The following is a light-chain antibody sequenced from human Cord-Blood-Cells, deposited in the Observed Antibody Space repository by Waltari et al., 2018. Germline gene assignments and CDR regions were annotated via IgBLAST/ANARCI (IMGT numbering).Light chain of an antibody. V-gene: IGKV1-39*01. CDR3: QQRYSTPPFT. CDR2: AAS. Sequence: DIQMIHSPSSLSASVGDRVTITCRAIQSISSYLNWNQQKPAKAPKLLIYAASSLQSGVPSRFSGSGSGTDFTLTISSLQPEDFATYYCQQRYSTPPFTFGPGTKVDIK. J-gene: IGKJ3*01. CDR1: QSISSY.